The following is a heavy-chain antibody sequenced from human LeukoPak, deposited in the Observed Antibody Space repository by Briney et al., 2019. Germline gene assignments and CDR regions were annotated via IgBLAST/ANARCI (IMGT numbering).Heavy chain of an antibody. CDR3: ARNKPLDPFDF. CDR2: IYYSGNT. J-gene: IGHJ3*01. Sequence: SSETLSLTCTVSGGSLSSYYWSWIRQPPEKGLEWIGYIYYSGNTYYNPSLKSRVTISVDTSENQFSLKLDSVTAADTAVYYCARNKPLDPFDFWGEGTLVTVSS. CDR1: GGSLSSYY. D-gene: IGHD1/OR15-1a*01. V-gene: IGHV4-59*01.